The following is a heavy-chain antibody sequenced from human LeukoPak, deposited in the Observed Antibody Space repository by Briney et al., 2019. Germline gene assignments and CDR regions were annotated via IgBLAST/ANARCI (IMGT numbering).Heavy chain of an antibody. CDR2: ISSSGSTI. J-gene: IGHJ4*02. V-gene: IGHV3-11*04. Sequence: GGSLRLSRAASGFTFSDYYMSWIRQAPGKGLEWVSYISSSGSTIYYADSVKGRFTISRDNAKNSLYLQMNSLRAEDTAVYYCARDATMVRGVMTFDYWGQGTLVTVSS. CDR1: GFTFSDYY. D-gene: IGHD3-10*01. CDR3: ARDATMVRGVMTFDY.